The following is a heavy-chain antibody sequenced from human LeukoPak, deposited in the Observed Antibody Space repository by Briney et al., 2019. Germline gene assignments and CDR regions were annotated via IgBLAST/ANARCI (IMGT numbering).Heavy chain of an antibody. D-gene: IGHD3-3*01. Sequence: SETLSLTCTVSGGSISSYYWSWIRQPPGKGLEWIGYIYYSGSTNYNPSLKSRVTISVDTSKNQFSLKLSSVTAAYTAVYYCAREAQGFWSGYFDYWGQGTLVTVSS. CDR3: AREAQGFWSGYFDY. V-gene: IGHV4-59*01. CDR2: IYYSGST. J-gene: IGHJ4*02. CDR1: GGSISSYY.